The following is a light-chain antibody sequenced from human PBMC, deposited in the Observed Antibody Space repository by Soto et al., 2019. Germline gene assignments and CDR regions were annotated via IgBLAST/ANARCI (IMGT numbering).Light chain of an antibody. J-gene: IGKJ1*01. CDR1: QSISNY. V-gene: IGKV1-39*01. Sequence: DIQMTQSPSSLSASVGDRVTITCRASQSISNYLNWYQQKPGKAPKLLIYGASSLQGGVPSRFSGSGSGTDFTLTISSLQPEDFATYYCQQSYSTPGTFGQGAKVEIK. CDR2: GAS. CDR3: QQSYSTPGT.